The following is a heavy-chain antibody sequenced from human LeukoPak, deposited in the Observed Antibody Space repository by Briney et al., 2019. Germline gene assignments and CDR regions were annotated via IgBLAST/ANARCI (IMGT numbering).Heavy chain of an antibody. CDR1: GVTFSSYA. V-gene: IGHV3-23*01. J-gene: IGHJ4*02. CDR3: ANSYGYSGHFDY. D-gene: IGHD5-18*01. CDR2: ISGSGGST. Sequence: PGGSLRLSCAASGVTFSSYAMTWVRQAPGKGLEWVSAISGSGGSTYYADSVKGRFTISRDNSKNTLYLQMNSLRADDTAVYYCANSYGYSGHFDYWGQGTLVTVSS.